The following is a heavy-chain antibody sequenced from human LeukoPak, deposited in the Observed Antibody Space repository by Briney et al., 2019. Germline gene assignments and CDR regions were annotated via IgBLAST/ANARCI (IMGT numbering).Heavy chain of an antibody. CDR2: ISAYNGNT. CDR3: ARVQEEPARTGYSGYDYVGSYYYYYMDV. Sequence: AASVKVSCKASGYTFTSYGISWVRQAPGQGLEWMGWISAYNGNTNYAQKLQGRVTMTTDTSTSTAYMELRSLRSDDTAVYYCARVQEEPARTGYSGYDYVGSYYYYYMDVWGKGTTVTVSS. V-gene: IGHV1-18*01. CDR1: GYTFTSYG. J-gene: IGHJ6*03. D-gene: IGHD5-12*01.